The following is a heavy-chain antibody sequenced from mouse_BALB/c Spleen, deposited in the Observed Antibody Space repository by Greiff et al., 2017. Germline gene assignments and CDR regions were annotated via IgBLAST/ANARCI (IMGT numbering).Heavy chain of an antibody. V-gene: IGHV1S29*02. CDR2: IYPYNGGT. Sequence: DVQLQESGPELVKPGASVKISCKASGYTFTDYNMHWVKQSHGKSLEWIGYIYPYNGGTGYNQKFKSKATLTVDNSSSTAYMELRSLTSEDSAVYYCARLDDYDEYYFDYWGQGTTLTVSS. J-gene: IGHJ2*01. D-gene: IGHD2-4*01. CDR3: ARLDDYDEYYFDY. CDR1: GYTFTDYN.